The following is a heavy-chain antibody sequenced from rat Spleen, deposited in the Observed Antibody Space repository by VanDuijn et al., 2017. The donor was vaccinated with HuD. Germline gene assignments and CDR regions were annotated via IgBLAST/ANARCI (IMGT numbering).Heavy chain of an antibody. D-gene: IGHD1-2*01. CDR3: ARVGYSSYVRYFDY. V-gene: IGHV2-43*01. J-gene: IGHJ2*01. CDR2: IWAGGNT. Sequence: QVQLKESGPGLVQPSQTLSLTCTVSGFTLTSYHVSWVRQSPGKGVEWMGVIWAGGNTANNSLLKSRLSISRDTSKSQVFLKMNSLQTEDTATYYCARVGYSSYVRYFDYWGHGVMVTVSS. CDR1: GFTLTSYH.